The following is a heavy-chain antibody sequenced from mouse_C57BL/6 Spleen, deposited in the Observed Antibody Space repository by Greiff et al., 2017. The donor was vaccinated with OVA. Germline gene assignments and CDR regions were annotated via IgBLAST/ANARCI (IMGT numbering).Heavy chain of an antibody. J-gene: IGHJ2*01. CDR2: ISYSGST. CDR3: ARSRYDGYYQDYFDD. D-gene: IGHD2-3*01. Sequence: DVMLVESGPGMVKPSQSLSLTCTVTGYSITSGYDWHWIRHFPGNKLEWMGYISYSGSTNYNPSLKSRISITHDTSKNHFFLKLNSVTTEDTATYYCARSRYDGYYQDYFDDWGQGTTLTVSS. CDR1: GYSITSGYD. V-gene: IGHV3-1*01.